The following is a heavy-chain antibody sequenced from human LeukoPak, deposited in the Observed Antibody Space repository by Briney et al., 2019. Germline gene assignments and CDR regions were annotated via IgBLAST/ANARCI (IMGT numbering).Heavy chain of an antibody. CDR1: GFTFSSYA. D-gene: IGHD6-13*01. V-gene: IGHV3-23*01. CDR3: ARHRAAAGPNYFDY. CDR2: ISGGGGST. J-gene: IGHJ4*02. Sequence: GGSLRLSCAASGFTFSSYAMSWVRQAPGKGLEWVSAISGGGGSTYYADPVKGRFTISRDNSRNTLYLQMNSLRAEDTAVYYCARHRAAAGPNYFDYWGQGNLVTVSS.